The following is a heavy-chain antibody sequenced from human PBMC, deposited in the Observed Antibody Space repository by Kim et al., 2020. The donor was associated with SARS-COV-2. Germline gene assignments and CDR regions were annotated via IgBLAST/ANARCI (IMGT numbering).Heavy chain of an antibody. CDR2: IYSTGST. CDR1: GDSSNSDY. Sequence: SETLSLTCVVSGDSSNSDYWNWLRQPAGKGLEWLGRIYSTGSTNYNPSLQSRVAMSLDTSSGQFSLELTSVTAADTAVYFCARGTVLCSKKHCPEGAFTVWRQGTVVTVSS. CDR3: ARGTVLCSKKHCPEGAFTV. V-gene: IGHV4-4*07. J-gene: IGHJ3*01. D-gene: IGHD3-16*01.